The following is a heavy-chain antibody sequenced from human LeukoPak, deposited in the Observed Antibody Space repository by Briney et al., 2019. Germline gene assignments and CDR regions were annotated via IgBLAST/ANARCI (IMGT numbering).Heavy chain of an antibody. CDR3: ARGGDSSGLNRFAY. CDR1: GYTFTSYG. Sequence: ASVKVSCKASGYTFTSYGISWVRQAPGQGLEWMGWISTYNGNTNYAQKLQGRVTMTRDKSTSTAYMELRSLRSDDTAVYYCARGGDSSGLNRFAYWGQGTLVTVSS. D-gene: IGHD3-22*01. J-gene: IGHJ4*02. V-gene: IGHV1-18*01. CDR2: ISTYNGNT.